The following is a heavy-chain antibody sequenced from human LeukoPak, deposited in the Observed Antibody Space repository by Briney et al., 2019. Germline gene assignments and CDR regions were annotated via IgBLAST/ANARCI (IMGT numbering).Heavy chain of an antibody. CDR3: AREPYDSSGFDY. J-gene: IGHJ4*02. D-gene: IGHD3-22*01. V-gene: IGHV4-59*01. Sequence: SETLSLTCTVSGGSISSYYWSWIRQPPGKGLEWIGYIYYSGSTNYNPSLKSRVTISVDTSKNQFSLKLSSVTAADTAVYYCAREPYDSSGFDYWGQGTLVTVSS. CDR2: IYYSGST. CDR1: GGSISSYY.